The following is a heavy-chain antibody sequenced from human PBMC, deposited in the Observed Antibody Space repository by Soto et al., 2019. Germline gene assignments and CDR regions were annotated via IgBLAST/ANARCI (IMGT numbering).Heavy chain of an antibody. V-gene: IGHV4-59*01. CDR1: GGSISSYY. J-gene: IGHJ5*02. D-gene: IGHD2-2*01. CDR2: IYYSGST. CDR3: ARGDCSSTSCPPPIWFDP. Sequence: PSETLSLTCTVSGGSISSYYWSWIRQPPGKGLEWIGYIYYSGSTNYNPSLKSRVTIPVDTYKNQFSLKLSSVTAADTAVYYCARGDCSSTSCPPPIWFDPWGQGTLVTVS.